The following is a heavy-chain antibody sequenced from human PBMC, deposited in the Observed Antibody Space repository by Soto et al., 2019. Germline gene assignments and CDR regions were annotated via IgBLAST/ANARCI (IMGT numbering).Heavy chain of an antibody. J-gene: IGHJ6*02. D-gene: IGHD2-21*02. CDR1: GFSFNTSG. Sequence: QVQLVESGGGVVQPGRALRLACAASGFSFNTSGMHWVRQAPGKGLEWVAVIAFDGSQEFYGDSVRGRFTISRYNSKNTVFLQMKSLTPEDTAVYYCATEVRVTNYLYYGMDVWGQGITVTGSS. CDR2: IAFDGSQE. V-gene: IGHV3-30*03. CDR3: ATEVRVTNYLYYGMDV.